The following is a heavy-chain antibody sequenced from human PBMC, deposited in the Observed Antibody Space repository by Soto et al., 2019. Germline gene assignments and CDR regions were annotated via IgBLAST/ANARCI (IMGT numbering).Heavy chain of an antibody. Sequence: QVQLVQSGAEVKKPGSSVQVSCKASGGTLSNYAFPCVRQAPGQGLEWMGGIIPIFNTASYAQKFQGRVTITADESTRTAYMEVNSLKFVDTAIYYCARVLSTFYVGNYLYGMDVWGHGTTVTVSS. D-gene: IGHD1-26*01. CDR2: IIPIFNTA. CDR3: ARVLSTFYVGNYLYGMDV. J-gene: IGHJ6*02. V-gene: IGHV1-69*01. CDR1: GGTLSNYA.